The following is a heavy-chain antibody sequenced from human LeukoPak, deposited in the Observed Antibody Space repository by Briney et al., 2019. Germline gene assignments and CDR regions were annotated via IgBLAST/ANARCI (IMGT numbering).Heavy chain of an antibody. CDR1: GFTFNTYA. D-gene: IGHD3-10*01. CDR2: ISDSGGSA. CDR3: AKKIDSGSYPLDY. Sequence: GGSLRLSCAAFGFTFNTYAMSWVRQAPGKGLEWVSAISDSGGSAYYADSVKGRFTISRDNSKNTLYLQMNSLRAEDTAVYYCAKKIDSGSYPLDYWGQGTLVTISS. V-gene: IGHV3-23*01. J-gene: IGHJ4*02.